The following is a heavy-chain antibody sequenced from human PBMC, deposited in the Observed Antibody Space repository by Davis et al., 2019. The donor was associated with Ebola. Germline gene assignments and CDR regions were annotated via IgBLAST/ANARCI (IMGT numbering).Heavy chain of an antibody. D-gene: IGHD4-11*01. J-gene: IGHJ4*02. CDR3: AKDLDDYSNYRLFDY. V-gene: IGHV3-23*01. CDR1: GFTFSSYA. CDR2: ISGSGGST. Sequence: PGGSLRLSCAASGFTFSSYAMSWVRQAPGKGLEWVSAISGSGGSTYYADSVKGRFTISRDNSKNTLYLQMNSLRAEDTAVYYCAKDLDDYSNYRLFDYWGQGTLVTVSS.